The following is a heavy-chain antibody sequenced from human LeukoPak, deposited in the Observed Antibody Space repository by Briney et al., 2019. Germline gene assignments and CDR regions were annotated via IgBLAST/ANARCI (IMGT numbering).Heavy chain of an antibody. V-gene: IGHV4-34*01. CDR3: ATVLLRYFDN. Sequence: KPSETLSLTCAVYGGSFSGYYWSWIRQPPGKGLEWIGEINHSGSTNYNPSLKSRVTISVDTSKNQFSLKLSSVTAADTAVYYCATVLLRYFDNWGQGTLVTVSS. CDR1: GGSFSGYY. D-gene: IGHD3-9*01. J-gene: IGHJ4*02. CDR2: INHSGST.